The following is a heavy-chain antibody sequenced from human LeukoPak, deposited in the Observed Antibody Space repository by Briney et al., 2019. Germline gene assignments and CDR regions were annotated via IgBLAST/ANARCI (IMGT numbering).Heavy chain of an antibody. CDR3: ATLAPSIVGAANWFDP. J-gene: IGHJ5*02. V-gene: IGHV4-38-2*02. D-gene: IGHD1-26*01. CDR2: IYHSGST. Sequence: SETLSLTCTVSGYLISSGYYWGWIRQPPGKGLEWIGSIYHSGSTNYNPSLKSRLTISVDTSKNQFSLNLSSVTAADTAVYYCATLAPSIVGAANWFDPWGQGTLVTVSS. CDR1: GYLISSGYY.